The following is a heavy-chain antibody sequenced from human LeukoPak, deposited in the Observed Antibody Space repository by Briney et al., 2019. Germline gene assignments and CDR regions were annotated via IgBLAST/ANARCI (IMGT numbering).Heavy chain of an antibody. D-gene: IGHD3-22*01. V-gene: IGHV1-46*01. CDR3: ARAGYDSSGDSLGYFDY. Sequence: GASVKVSCKASGYTFTSYYMHWVRQAPGQGLEWMGIINPSGGSTSYAQKFQGRVTMTRDTSISTAYMELSRLRSDDTAVYYCARAGYDSSGDSLGYFDYWGQGTLVTVSS. CDR1: GYTFTSYY. J-gene: IGHJ4*02. CDR2: INPSGGST.